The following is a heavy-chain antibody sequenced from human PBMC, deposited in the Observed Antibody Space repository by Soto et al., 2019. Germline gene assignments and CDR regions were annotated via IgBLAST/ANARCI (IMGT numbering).Heavy chain of an antibody. CDR3: AIDDTPFPDYYYYGMDV. Sequence: SVKVSCKASGGTFSSYAISWVRQAPGQGLEWMGGIIPIFGTANYAQKFQGRVTITADEFTSTAYMELSSLRSEDTAVYYCAIDDTPFPDYYYYGMDVWGQVTLVTVSS. V-gene: IGHV1-69*13. CDR2: IIPIFGTA. J-gene: IGHJ6*02. CDR1: GGTFSSYA.